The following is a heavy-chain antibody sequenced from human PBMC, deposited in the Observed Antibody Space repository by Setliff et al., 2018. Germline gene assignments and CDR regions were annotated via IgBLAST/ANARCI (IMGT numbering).Heavy chain of an antibody. CDR3: AREQWLDPPGYYYMDV. Sequence: SETLSLTCTVSGGSFSSYYWSWIRQPAGKGLEWIGHIYTGGSANYNPSLKSRVTMSIDTSKNQFSLKLNSVTAADMAVYYCAREQWLDPPGYYYMDVWAKGTTVTVSS. CDR1: GGSFSSYY. D-gene: IGHD6-19*01. J-gene: IGHJ6*03. CDR2: IYTGGSA. V-gene: IGHV4-4*07.